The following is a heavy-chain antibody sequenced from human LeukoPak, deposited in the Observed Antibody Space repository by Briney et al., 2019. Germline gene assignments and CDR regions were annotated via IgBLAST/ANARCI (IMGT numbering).Heavy chain of an antibody. D-gene: IGHD2-21*01. Sequence: GGSLRLSCVAYGFNFRDYSMNWVRQAPGKGLDWVSGISGTSSYMYYGDSVKGRFTVSRDNAKNTLYLQMDSLRGEDTAIYYCAKDYRIGYSDHFDYWGQGALVTVSS. V-gene: IGHV3-21*04. CDR3: AKDYRIGYSDHFDY. CDR1: GFNFRDYS. J-gene: IGHJ4*02. CDR2: ISGTSSYM.